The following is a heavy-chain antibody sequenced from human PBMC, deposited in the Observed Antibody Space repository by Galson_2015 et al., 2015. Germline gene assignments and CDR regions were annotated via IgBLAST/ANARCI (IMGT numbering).Heavy chain of an antibody. Sequence: SLRLSCAASGFTFSSYWMHWVRQAPGKGLVWVSRIEGDGSDIRYADSVKGRFTMSRDNTKKTLHLHMSNLGAEDTAVYFCVRDGDKYDFDFWGQGTLVTVSS. J-gene: IGHJ4*02. CDR3: VRDGDKYDFDF. D-gene: IGHD2-2*01. V-gene: IGHV3-74*01. CDR2: IEGDGSDI. CDR1: GFTFSSYW.